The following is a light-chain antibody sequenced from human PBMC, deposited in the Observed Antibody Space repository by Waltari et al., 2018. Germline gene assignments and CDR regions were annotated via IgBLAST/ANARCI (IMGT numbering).Light chain of an antibody. V-gene: IGLV2-14*01. Sequence: QSALTQPASVSGSPGQSITLSCTGTSRDVGTYNFVSWYQHPPGKAPKLMISGVSNRPSGVSKRFSCSKSANTSSLTISGLQAEDEADYFCCSYTSSNTYVFGTGTRVTVL. CDR2: GVS. CDR3: CSYTSSNTYV. CDR1: SRDVGTYNF. J-gene: IGLJ1*01.